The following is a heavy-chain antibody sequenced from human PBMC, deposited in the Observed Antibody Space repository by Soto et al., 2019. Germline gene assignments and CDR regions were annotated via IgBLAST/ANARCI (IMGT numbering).Heavy chain of an antibody. CDR1: GYTLTRFY. Sequence: QVQLVQSGAEVRKPGASVRLSCKASGYTLTRFYLHWVRQAPGHGLEWMGIINTRGGTTAYAQKFQGRLTVTRDASTSTVYMELSNLRSEDTAIYYCARGPDDSDVPRWDYWGQGTRVTVSS. CDR2: INTRGGTT. V-gene: IGHV1-46*01. J-gene: IGHJ4*02. CDR3: ARGPDDSDVPRWDY. D-gene: IGHD4-17*01.